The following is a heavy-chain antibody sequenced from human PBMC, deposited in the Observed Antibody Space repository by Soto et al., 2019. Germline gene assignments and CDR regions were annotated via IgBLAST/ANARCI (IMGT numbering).Heavy chain of an antibody. CDR1: GFTFSSYS. D-gene: IGHD3-22*01. Sequence: EVQLVESGGGLVQPGGSLRLSCAASGFTFSSYSMNWVRQAPGKGLEWVSYISSSSSTIYYADSVKGRFTSSRDNAKNSLYLQMNSLRDEDTAVYYCARGLYYYDSRGYWGYWGQGTLGTVSS. CDR2: ISSSSSTI. CDR3: ARGLYYYDSRGYWGY. V-gene: IGHV3-48*02. J-gene: IGHJ4*02.